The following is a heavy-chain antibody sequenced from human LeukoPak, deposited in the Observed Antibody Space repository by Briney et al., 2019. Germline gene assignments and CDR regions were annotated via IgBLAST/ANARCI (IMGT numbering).Heavy chain of an antibody. CDR3: ARGVVVVTNAFGFDY. J-gene: IGHJ4*02. D-gene: IGHD3-22*01. CDR1: GGSISSSNW. V-gene: IGHV4-4*02. CDR2: IYHSGST. Sequence: PSGTLSLTCAVSGGSISSSNWWSWVRQPPGKGLEWIGEIYHSGSTNYNPSLKSRVTISVDKSKNQYSLKLSSVTAADTAVYYCARGVVVVTNAFGFDYWGQGTLVTVSS.